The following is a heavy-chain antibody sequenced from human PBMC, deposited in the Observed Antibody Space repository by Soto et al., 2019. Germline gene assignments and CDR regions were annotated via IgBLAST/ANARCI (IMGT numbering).Heavy chain of an antibody. CDR3: AKSRVITTRGPLDT. J-gene: IGHJ5*02. Sequence: QVQLVESGGGVVQPGRSLRLSCTASGFTFSNYGIHWVRQAPGKGLEWVAVISRDGSDQYHADSVKGRVTISRDNSKSTLDLQMSSLRTEDTAVYYCAKSRVITTRGPLDTWGQGTLVTVSS. CDR2: ISRDGSDQ. CDR1: GFTFSNYG. D-gene: IGHD3-22*01. V-gene: IGHV3-30*18.